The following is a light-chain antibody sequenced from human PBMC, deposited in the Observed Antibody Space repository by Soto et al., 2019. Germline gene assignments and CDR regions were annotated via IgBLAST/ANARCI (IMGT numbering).Light chain of an antibody. V-gene: IGLV2-14*01. CDR1: NIDVGGFKY. CDR2: DFS. CDR3: SSYSSSSTNVV. J-gene: IGLJ2*01. Sequence: QSALTQPASVSGSPGQSITLSCTGTNIDVGGFKYVSWYQQHPGTAPKLMIYDFSTRPSGVSDRFSGSKSGNTASLTISGLQAEDEADYYCSSYSSSSTNVVFGGGTKLTVL.